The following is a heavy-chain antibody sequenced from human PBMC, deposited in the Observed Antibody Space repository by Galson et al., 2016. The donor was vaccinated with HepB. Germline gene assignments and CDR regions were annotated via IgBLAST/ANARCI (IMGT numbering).Heavy chain of an antibody. CDR1: GFTFSTYP. J-gene: IGHJ6*04. CDR3: VQGSTAPAV. V-gene: IGHV3-23*01. CDR2: INAGGNNR. Sequence: SLRLSCAASGFTFSTYPMGWVRQAPGKGPEWVSGINAGGNNRYYSDSVKGRFAISRDNSKNTLYLQLDNLRAEDTAVYYCVQGSTAPAVWGKGTTVTVSS. D-gene: IGHD1-26*01.